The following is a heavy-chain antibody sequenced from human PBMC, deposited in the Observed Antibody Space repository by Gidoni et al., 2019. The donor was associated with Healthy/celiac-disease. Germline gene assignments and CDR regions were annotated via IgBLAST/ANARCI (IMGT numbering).Heavy chain of an antibody. V-gene: IGHV3-30-3*01. CDR3: ASTRGSGVVIIVEAPLYY. Sequence: QVQLVESGGGVVQPGRSLRLSCAASGFTFSSYAMHWVRQAPGKWLEWVAVISYDGSNKYYADSVKGRFTISRDNSKNTLYLQMNSLRAEDTAVYYCASTRGSGVVIIVEAPLYYWGQGTLVTVSS. D-gene: IGHD3-3*01. CDR2: ISYDGSNK. J-gene: IGHJ4*02. CDR1: GFTFSSYA.